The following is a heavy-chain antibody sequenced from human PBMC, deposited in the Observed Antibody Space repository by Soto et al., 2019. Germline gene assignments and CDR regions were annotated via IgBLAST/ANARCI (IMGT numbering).Heavy chain of an antibody. V-gene: IGHV3-30*14. CDR1: GFTFRSYA. D-gene: IGHD2-2*01. CDR3: ARWDEGEATALLDY. CDR2: FSYDGSNK. J-gene: IGHJ4*02. Sequence: QVQLVESGGGVVQSGRSLTLSCAASGFTFRSYAMHWVRQAPGKGLEWVAVFSYDGSNKYYTDSVKGRFTISRDNSKNALERQMNSLRAEDTAVYYCARWDEGEATALLDYWGQGTLVTVSS.